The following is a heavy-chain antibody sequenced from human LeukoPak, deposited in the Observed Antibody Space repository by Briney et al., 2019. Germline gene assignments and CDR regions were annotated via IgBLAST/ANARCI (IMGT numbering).Heavy chain of an antibody. J-gene: IGHJ3*02. CDR2: IDYRGST. CDR1: GDSISTYY. V-gene: IGHV4-59*01. D-gene: IGHD5-18*01. Sequence: PSETLSLTCTASGDSISTYYWSWIRQPPGRGLERIAYIDYRGSTTYNPSLRSRVTISVDTSRNQFSLKLYSVTAADTAVYYCARSRSGYSYDHAAFEIWGQGTMVTVSS. CDR3: ARSRSGYSYDHAAFEI.